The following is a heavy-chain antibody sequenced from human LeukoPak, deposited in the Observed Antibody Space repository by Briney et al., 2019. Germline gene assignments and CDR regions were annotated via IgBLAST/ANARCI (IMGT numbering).Heavy chain of an antibody. V-gene: IGHV3-30*04. Sequence: GGSLRLSCAVSGFTFSSYAKHWVRQAPGKGLEWVAVISYDGSNKYYADSVKGRFTISRDNSKNTLYLQMNSLRAEDTAVYYCARDPPAQDIVVVPAATPWEDYWGQGTLVTVSS. CDR3: ARDPPAQDIVVVPAATPWEDY. CDR1: GFTFSSYA. D-gene: IGHD2-2*01. J-gene: IGHJ4*02. CDR2: ISYDGSNK.